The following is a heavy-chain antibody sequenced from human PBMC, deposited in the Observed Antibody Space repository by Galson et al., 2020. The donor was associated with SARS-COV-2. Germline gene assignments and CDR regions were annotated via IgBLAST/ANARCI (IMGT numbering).Heavy chain of an antibody. CDR1: GFSVSKNY. V-gene: IGHV3-53*04. J-gene: IGHJ6*02. D-gene: IGHD3-10*01. Sequence: GGSLRLSCEVSGFSVSKNYMTWVRQAPGKGLEWVSIMYSDGFTYHADSVKGRFTISRHSSNNTLYLQMDSLRTEDTAVYYCARAGVMFRGVIITTYGMDVWGQGTTVIVSS. CDR2: MYSDGFT. CDR3: ARAGVMFRGVIITTYGMDV.